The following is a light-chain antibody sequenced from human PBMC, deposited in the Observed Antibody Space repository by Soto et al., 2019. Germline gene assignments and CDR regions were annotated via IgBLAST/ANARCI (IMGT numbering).Light chain of an antibody. CDR3: QKRSSWPPIT. V-gene: IGKV3-11*01. J-gene: IGKJ5*01. CDR1: QSIGNF. CDR2: DAS. Sequence: EIVLTQSPAILSLSPGERATLSCRASQSIGNFLAWYQQKPGQPPRLLIFDASNRAAGVPDRFSGSGSGTDFTLTIRRLEPEDFAVYFCQKRSSWPPITFGQGTRLEI.